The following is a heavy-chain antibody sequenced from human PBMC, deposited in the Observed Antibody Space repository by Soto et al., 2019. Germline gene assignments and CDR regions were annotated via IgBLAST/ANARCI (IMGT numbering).Heavy chain of an antibody. CDR2: IYHSGST. CDR1: GGSISSSNW. D-gene: IGHD2-8*01. Sequence: SETLSLTCAVSGGSISSSNWCSWVRQPPGKGLEWIGEIYHSGSTNYNPSLKSRVTISVDKSKNQFSLKLSSVTAADTAVYYCARDARVRYCTNGVCYTDWFDPWGQGTLVTVS. CDR3: ARDARVRYCTNGVCYTDWFDP. V-gene: IGHV4-4*02. J-gene: IGHJ5*02.